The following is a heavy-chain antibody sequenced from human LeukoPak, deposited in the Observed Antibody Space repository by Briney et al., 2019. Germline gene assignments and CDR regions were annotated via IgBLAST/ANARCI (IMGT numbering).Heavy chain of an antibody. CDR1: GYTFTGYY. J-gene: IGHJ6*03. V-gene: IGHV1-2*02. CDR2: INPNSGGT. CDR3: ARVFLGRPYYMDV. D-gene: IGHD3-3*01. Sequence: ASVKVSCKASGYTFTGYYMHWVRQAPGQGLEWMGWINPNSGGTNYAQKFQGRVTMTRDTSISTAYMELSRLRSDDTAVYYCARVFLGRPYYMDVWGKGTTVTVSS.